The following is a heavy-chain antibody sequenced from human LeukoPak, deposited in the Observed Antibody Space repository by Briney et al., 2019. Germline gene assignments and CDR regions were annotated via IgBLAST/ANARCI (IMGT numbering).Heavy chain of an antibody. Sequence: GGSLRLSCAASGFSFSYYAMSWVRQAPGKGLEWVGFIRSKAYGGTTEYAASVKGRFTISRDDSKSIAYLQMNSLKTEDTAVYYCTPYPRSFYYYYMDVWGKGTTVTVSS. CDR3: TPYPRSFYYYYMDV. V-gene: IGHV3-49*04. CDR1: GFSFSYYA. CDR2: IRSKAYGGTT. J-gene: IGHJ6*03.